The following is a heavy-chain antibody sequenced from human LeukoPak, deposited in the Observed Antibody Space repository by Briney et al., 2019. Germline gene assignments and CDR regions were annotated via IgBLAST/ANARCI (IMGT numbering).Heavy chain of an antibody. CDR1: GFTFSSYS. V-gene: IGHV3-48*01. J-gene: IGHJ3*02. Sequence: PGGSLRLSCAASGFTFSSYSMNWVRQAPGKGLEWASYISSSSSTIYYADSVKGRFTISRDNAKNSLYLQMNSLRAEDTAVYYCASKIEQLVGDAFDIWGQGTMVTVSS. D-gene: IGHD6-6*01. CDR2: ISSSSSTI. CDR3: ASKIEQLVGDAFDI.